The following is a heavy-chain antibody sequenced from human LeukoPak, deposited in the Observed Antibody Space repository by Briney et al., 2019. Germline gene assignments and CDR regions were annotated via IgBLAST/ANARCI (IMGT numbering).Heavy chain of an antibody. V-gene: IGHV3-23*01. Sequence: GGSLRLSCAASGFTFSSYAMSWVRQAPGKGLEWVSTPSGSGSNTYYADSVKGRFTISRDNSKNTLYLQMNSLRAEDTAVYYCAKEGGIQLWLPSHYWGQGTLVTVSS. CDR1: GFTFSSYA. CDR2: PSGSGSNT. J-gene: IGHJ4*02. D-gene: IGHD5-18*01. CDR3: AKEGGIQLWLPSHY.